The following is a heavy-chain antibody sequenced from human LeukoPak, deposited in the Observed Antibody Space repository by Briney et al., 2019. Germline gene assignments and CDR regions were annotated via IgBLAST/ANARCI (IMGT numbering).Heavy chain of an antibody. J-gene: IGHJ4*02. CDR1: GFTFSSYE. V-gene: IGHV4-39*01. D-gene: IGHD6-13*01. CDR3: ARHEWQQLVKFDY. Sequence: GSLRLPCAASGFTFSSYEMNWVRQPPGKGLEWIGTIYYSGSTYYNPSLKGRVTISVDTSKNQFSLKVSSVTAADTAVYYCARHEWQQLVKFDYWGQGALVTVSS. CDR2: IYYSGST.